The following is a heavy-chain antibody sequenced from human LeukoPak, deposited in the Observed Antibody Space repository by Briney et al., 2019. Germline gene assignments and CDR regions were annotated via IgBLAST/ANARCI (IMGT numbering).Heavy chain of an antibody. CDR1: GFSLSSYS. J-gene: IGHJ4*02. V-gene: IGHV3-21*01. Sequence: GGSLRLSCAASGFSLSSYSMNWVRQAPGKGLEWVSSISSSSDYIHYADSVKARFTISRDNAKNSLYLQMNSLRAEDTAVYYCARYPWGALRYWGLGTLVTVSS. D-gene: IGHD1-26*01. CDR2: ISSSSDYI. CDR3: ARYPWGALRY.